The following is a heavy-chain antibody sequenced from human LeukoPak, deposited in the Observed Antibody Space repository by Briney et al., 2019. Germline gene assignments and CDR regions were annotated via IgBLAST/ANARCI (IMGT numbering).Heavy chain of an antibody. V-gene: IGHV3-7*03. Sequence: PGGSLRLSCAASGFTFNSYWMNWVRQAPGKGLEWVANIKRDGSEKYYVDSVKGRFTISRDNAKNSLDLLMNSLRVEDTAVYYCARLGPASSGWPESFDYWGQGTLVTVSS. J-gene: IGHJ4*02. D-gene: IGHD6-19*01. CDR3: ARLGPASSGWPESFDY. CDR1: GFTFNSYW. CDR2: IKRDGSEK.